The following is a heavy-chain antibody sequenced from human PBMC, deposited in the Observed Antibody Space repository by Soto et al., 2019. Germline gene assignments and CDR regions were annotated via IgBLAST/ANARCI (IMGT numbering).Heavy chain of an antibody. CDR1: GFSLSNARMG. CDR2: IFSNDEK. Sequence: QVTLKESGPVLVKPTETLTLTCTVSGFSLSNARMGVSWIRQPPGKALEWLAHIFSNDEKSYSTSLKSRLTIAKDHSKNQVVLTMTNMDPVDHATNYCARIRYSSNWYAHDAFDIWGQGTMVTVSS. CDR3: ARIRYSSNWYAHDAFDI. V-gene: IGHV2-26*01. D-gene: IGHD6-13*01. J-gene: IGHJ3*02.